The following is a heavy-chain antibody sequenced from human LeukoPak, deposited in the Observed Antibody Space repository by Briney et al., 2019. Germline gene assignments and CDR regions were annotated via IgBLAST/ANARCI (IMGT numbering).Heavy chain of an antibody. J-gene: IGHJ3*02. CDR2: ISAYNGNT. CDR1: GYTFTSYG. Sequence: GVSVKVSCKASGYTFTSYGISWVRQAPGQGLEWKGWISAYNGNTNYAQKLQGRVTMTTDTSTSTAYMELRSLRSDDTAVYYCARVSYSSGWTDAFDIWGQGTMVTVSS. V-gene: IGHV1-18*01. CDR3: ARVSYSSGWTDAFDI. D-gene: IGHD6-19*01.